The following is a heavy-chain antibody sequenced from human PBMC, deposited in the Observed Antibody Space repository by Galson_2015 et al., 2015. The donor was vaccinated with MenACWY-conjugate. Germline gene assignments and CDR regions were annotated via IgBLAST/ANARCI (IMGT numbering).Heavy chain of an antibody. Sequence: SLRLSCAGSGFTFSKYTMNWVRQAPGKGLECVSSISGESTNIYYADSVKGRFTISRDNAKNSLYLQLNSLRVEDTAVYFCAKVMSYYDFWSGFDAFDIWGQGTMVTVSS. V-gene: IGHV3-21*01. CDR1: GFTFSKYT. J-gene: IGHJ3*02. CDR3: AKVMSYYDFWSGFDAFDI. D-gene: IGHD3-3*01. CDR2: ISGESTNI.